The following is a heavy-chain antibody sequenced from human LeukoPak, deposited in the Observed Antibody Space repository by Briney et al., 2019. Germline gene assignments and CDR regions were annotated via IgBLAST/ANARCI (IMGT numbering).Heavy chain of an antibody. CDR2: ISGSASST. V-gene: IGHV3-23*01. CDR3: ANSVTFGGALRGN. CDR1: GFTFSNYA. J-gene: IGHJ4*02. D-gene: IGHD3-16*01. Sequence: PGGSLRLSCAASGFTFSNYAMSWVRQAPGKGLEWVSAISGSASSTYYADSVKGRFTISRDNSKNTLYLQMNSLRADDTAVYYCANSVTFGGALRGNWGQGTLVTVSS.